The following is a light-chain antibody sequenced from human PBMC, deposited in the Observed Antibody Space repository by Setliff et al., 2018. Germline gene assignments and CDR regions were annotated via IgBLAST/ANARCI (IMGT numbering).Light chain of an antibody. CDR1: TSDIGTYHY. J-gene: IGLJ1*01. CDR3: YSYTASTSYV. V-gene: IGLV2-14*01. Sequence: QSALTQPASVSGSPGQSITISCSGTTSDIGTYHYVSWYQQYPGKAPKLVIYDVSNRPSGVSNRFSGSKSGNTASLTISGLQAEDEADDYCYSYTASTSYVFGTGTKVTVL. CDR2: DVS.